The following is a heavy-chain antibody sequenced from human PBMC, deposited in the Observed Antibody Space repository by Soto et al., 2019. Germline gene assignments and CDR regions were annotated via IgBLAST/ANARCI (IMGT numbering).Heavy chain of an antibody. Sequence: QVQLVQSGAEVKKPGSSVKLSCKASGYNFIAYYIYWVRQAPGQGPEWMGMINPSSGATNYAQKFEGSVTVTRDTSTSTAYFDLSSLRSEDAAVYYCAKSCGGDCRHFDARGRVTLVTVSS. J-gene: IGHJ4*02. CDR3: AKSCGGDCRHFDA. D-gene: IGHD2-21*02. CDR1: GYNFIAYY. CDR2: INPSSGAT. V-gene: IGHV1-46*01.